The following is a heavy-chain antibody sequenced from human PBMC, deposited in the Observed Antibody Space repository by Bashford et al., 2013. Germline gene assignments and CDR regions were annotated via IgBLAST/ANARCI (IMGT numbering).Heavy chain of an antibody. V-gene: IGHV1-18*01. CDR2: ISAYNGNT. J-gene: IGHJ1*01. CDR1: GYTFTSYG. D-gene: IGHD6-13*01. CDR3: TKGRGSIAEFLYLQQ. Sequence: VASVKVSCKASGYTFTSYGISWVRQAPGQGLEWMGWISAYNGNTNYAQKFQGRVTMTTDTSTSTAYMQMNSLRAEDTALYYCTKGRGSIAEFLYLQQWGQGTLVTVSS.